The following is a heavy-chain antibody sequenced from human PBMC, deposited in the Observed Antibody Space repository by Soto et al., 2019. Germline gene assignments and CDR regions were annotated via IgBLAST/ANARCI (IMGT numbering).Heavy chain of an antibody. CDR2: IYWNGDN. Sequence: ESGPTLVNPTETLTLTCTFSGFSLTTTGVGVGWIRQPPGKALEWLALIYWNGDNRYSTSLKGRLTITKDTSKNQVVLSMTNMDPVDTATYFCGHRARGGTFDYWGQGTLVTVSS. J-gene: IGHJ4*02. CDR3: GHRARGGTFDY. CDR1: GFSLTTTGVG. V-gene: IGHV2-5*01. D-gene: IGHD3-10*01.